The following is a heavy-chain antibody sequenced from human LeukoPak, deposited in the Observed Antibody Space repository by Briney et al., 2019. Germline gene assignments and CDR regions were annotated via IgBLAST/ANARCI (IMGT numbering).Heavy chain of an antibody. D-gene: IGHD6-19*01. J-gene: IGHJ4*02. V-gene: IGHV3-33*01. CDR1: GFTFSSYG. CDR3: AREGGLAVAGAFDY. CDR2: IWYDGSNK. Sequence: SGGSLRLSCAASGFTFSSYGMHWVRQAPGKGLEWVAVIWYDGSNKYYADSVKGRFTISRDNSKNTLYLQMNSLRAEDTAVYYCAREGGLAVAGAFDYWGQGTLVTVSS.